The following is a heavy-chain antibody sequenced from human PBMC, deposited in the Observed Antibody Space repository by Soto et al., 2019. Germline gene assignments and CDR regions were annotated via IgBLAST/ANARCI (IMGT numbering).Heavy chain of an antibody. CDR3: AKSREYYYDMNV. CDR2: ISFDGTNE. V-gene: IGHV3-30*18. D-gene: IGHD2-2*01. Sequence: PGGSLRLFCAASGFTFSSYGMHWVRQAPGKGLEWVAVISFDGTNEDHADSVKGRFTISRDNSKNTLYLQMNSLRADDTAVYYCAKSREYYYDMNVWGQGTTVTVSS. CDR1: GFTFSSYG. J-gene: IGHJ6*02.